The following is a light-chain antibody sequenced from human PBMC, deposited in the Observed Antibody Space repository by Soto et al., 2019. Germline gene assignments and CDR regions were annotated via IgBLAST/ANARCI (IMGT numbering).Light chain of an antibody. J-gene: IGLJ1*01. Sequence: QSALTQPRSVSGSPGQSVTISCTGTSSDVGLYNYVSWYQQEAGKAPKLIIYDVSNRPSGVPDRFSGSKSGNTASLTISGLQAEDEADHYCCSYAGSHTWVFGTGTKLTVL. V-gene: IGLV2-11*01. CDR3: CSYAGSHTWV. CDR1: SSDVGLYNY. CDR2: DVS.